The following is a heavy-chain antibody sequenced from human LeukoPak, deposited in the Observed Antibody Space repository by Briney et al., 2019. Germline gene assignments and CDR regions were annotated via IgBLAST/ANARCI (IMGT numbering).Heavy chain of an antibody. J-gene: IGHJ6*03. CDR2: ISAYNGNT. D-gene: IGHD6-13*01. CDR1: GYTFTSYG. V-gene: IGHV1-18*01. Sequence: ASVKVSYKASGYTFTSYGISWVRQAPGQGLEWMGWISAYNGNTNYAQKLQGRVTMTTDTSTSTAYMELRSLRSDDTAVYYCARLDSSSWYPYYYYYMDVWGKGTTVTISS. CDR3: ARLDSSSWYPYYYYYMDV.